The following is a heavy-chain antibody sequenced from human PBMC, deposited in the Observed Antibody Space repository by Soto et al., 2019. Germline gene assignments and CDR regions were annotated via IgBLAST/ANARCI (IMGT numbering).Heavy chain of an antibody. CDR3: ARGGYSVVGATGY. CDR2: MNPKSGDT. CDR1: GYTFTDYG. V-gene: IGHV1-8*01. D-gene: IGHD1-26*01. Sequence: QVQLVQSGAEVKMPGASVKVSCKASGYTFTDYGINWVRQATGQGLEWMGWMNPKSGDTVYAQKFQGRVSMTRETSISTAYMELNSLKSEDTAVYYCARGGYSVVGATGYWGQGTLVTVSS. J-gene: IGHJ4*02.